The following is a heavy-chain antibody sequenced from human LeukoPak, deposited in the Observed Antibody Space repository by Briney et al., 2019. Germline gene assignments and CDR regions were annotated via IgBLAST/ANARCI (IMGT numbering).Heavy chain of an antibody. CDR2: ITNSGRST. Sequence: PGGSLRLSCEASGFSISTYFMSWIRQAPGKELEWVSYITNSGRSTKYADAVKGRFTISRDNAKQSVYLEMTDLRAEDTAVYYCAREASGYYHVFDYWGQGTLVTVSS. D-gene: IGHD3-3*01. CDR1: GFSISTYF. V-gene: IGHV3-11*04. J-gene: IGHJ4*02. CDR3: AREASGYYHVFDY.